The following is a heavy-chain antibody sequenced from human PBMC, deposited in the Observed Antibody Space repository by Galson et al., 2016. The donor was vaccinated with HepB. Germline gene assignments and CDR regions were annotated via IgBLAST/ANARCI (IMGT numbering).Heavy chain of an antibody. J-gene: IGHJ4*02. V-gene: IGHV4-39*01. CDR2: LNYRGRT. D-gene: IGHD3-10*01. CDR3: ARLVEDGANYFDS. Sequence: SETLSLTCTVSGGSISGAPYYSCWVRQPPGKGLEWIGSLNYRGRTYYNGSLESRLTMSVDTSNHQFSLRLSSVIAADAAVYFGARLVEDGANYFDSWGQGTLGTVSS. CDR1: GGSISGAPYY.